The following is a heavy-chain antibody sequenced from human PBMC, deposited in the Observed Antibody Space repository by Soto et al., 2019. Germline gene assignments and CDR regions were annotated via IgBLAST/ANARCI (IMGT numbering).Heavy chain of an antibody. V-gene: IGHV4-59*12. Sequence: SVPMSRPRTVAGGTISSYYWSCIRQPPGKGLEWIGYIYYSGSTNYNPPLKSRVTISVDTSKNQFSLKLSSVTVADTAVYFCARKQPGYCYGIDYWRHGTLVPVSS. CDR2: IYYSGST. D-gene: IGHD5-18*01. CDR3: ARKQPGYCYGIDY. CDR1: GGTISSYY. J-gene: IGHJ4*01.